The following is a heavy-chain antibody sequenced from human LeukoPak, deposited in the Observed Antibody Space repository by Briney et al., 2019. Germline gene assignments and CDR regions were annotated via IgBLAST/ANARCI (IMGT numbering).Heavy chain of an antibody. CDR3: ARVPIFVAATKSYYYYYMDV. V-gene: IGHV3-21*01. D-gene: IGHD2-15*01. CDR1: GFIFNSYG. Sequence: PGGSLRLSCAASGFIFNSYGMHWVRQAPGKGLEWVSSISSSSSYIYYADSVKGRFTISRDNAKNSLYLQMNSLRAEDTAVYYCARVPIFVAATKSYYYYYMDVWGKGTTVTVSS. CDR2: ISSSSSYI. J-gene: IGHJ6*03.